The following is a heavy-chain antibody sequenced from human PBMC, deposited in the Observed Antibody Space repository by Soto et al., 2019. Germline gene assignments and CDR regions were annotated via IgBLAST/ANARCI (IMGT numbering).Heavy chain of an antibody. J-gene: IGHJ6*02. CDR2: VSPIFHTT. D-gene: IGHD1-1*01. Sequence: QVQLVQSGAEVKKPGSSVKVSCKAAGGTLNSYAINWVRQAPGQGLEWLGGVSPIFHTTNYAQRFQDRLTITADASTSTVYMELSSLTSEDTAVYYCARDRRGTYYYYGMDVWGQGTTVIVSS. CDR3: ARDRRGTYYYYGMDV. V-gene: IGHV1-69*01. CDR1: GGTLNSYA.